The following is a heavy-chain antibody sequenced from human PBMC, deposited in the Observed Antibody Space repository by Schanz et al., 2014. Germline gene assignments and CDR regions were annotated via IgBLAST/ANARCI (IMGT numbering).Heavy chain of an antibody. CDR2: IIPILGIA. Sequence: QVQLVQSGAEVKKPGSSVKVSCKASGGTFSTYTISWVRQAPGQGLEWMGRIIPILGIANYAQKFQGIVTITADKSTFTAYMDVSSLRSEDTAVYYCASSGAGYSSSWDFDYWGQGTLVTVSS. J-gene: IGHJ4*02. CDR1: GGTFSTYT. D-gene: IGHD6-13*01. CDR3: ASSGAGYSSSWDFDY. V-gene: IGHV1-69*02.